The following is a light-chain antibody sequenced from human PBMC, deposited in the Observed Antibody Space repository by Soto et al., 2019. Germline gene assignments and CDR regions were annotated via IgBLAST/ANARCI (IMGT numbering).Light chain of an antibody. CDR3: QQYNGWPRT. V-gene: IGKV3-15*01. J-gene: IGKJ2*02. Sequence: EIVMTQSPVTLSVSPGERATLSCRASQSVGRNLAWCQQRPGQAPRLLIYDASTRADGIPARFTGSGSGTEVTLNITSPQSEDFAVYYCQQYNGWPRTFGQGTKLEF. CDR2: DAS. CDR1: QSVGRN.